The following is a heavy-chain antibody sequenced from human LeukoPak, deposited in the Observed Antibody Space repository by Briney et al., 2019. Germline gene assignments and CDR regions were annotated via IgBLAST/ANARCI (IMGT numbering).Heavy chain of an antibody. Sequence: GGSLRLSCVASGLTFSSYAMSWVRQAPGKGLEWVSSLSVSGGSTYYAGSVKGRFIISRDNSKNTVYLQMNSLRAEDTAIYYCASLRAAATGYYFDYWGQGTLVTVSS. CDR3: ASLRAAATGYYFDY. V-gene: IGHV3-23*01. CDR2: LSVSGGST. CDR1: GLTFSSYA. J-gene: IGHJ4*02. D-gene: IGHD3-9*01.